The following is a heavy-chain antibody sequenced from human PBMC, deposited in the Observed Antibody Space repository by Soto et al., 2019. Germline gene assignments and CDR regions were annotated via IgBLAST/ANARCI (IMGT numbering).Heavy chain of an antibody. CDR3: ARGRYGDY. CDR1: GYGFTTYG. D-gene: IGHD1-1*01. V-gene: IGHV1-18*01. Sequence: QVHLVQSGAEVKKPGASVKVSCKGSGYGFTTYGITWVRQAPGQGLEWMAWISAHNDNTNYAQKLQGRVTVTRDTSTSTAYMELRSLRSDDTAVYYCARGRYGDYWGHGALVTVSS. J-gene: IGHJ4*01. CDR2: ISAHNDNT.